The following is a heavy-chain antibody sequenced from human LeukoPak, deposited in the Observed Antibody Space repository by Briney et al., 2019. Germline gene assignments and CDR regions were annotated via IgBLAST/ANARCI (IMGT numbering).Heavy chain of an antibody. CDR3: ARGGTTLYYGDYADYYFDY. V-gene: IGHV3-21*01. CDR2: ISSSSSYI. J-gene: IGHJ4*02. CDR1: GFSFSNYN. Sequence: PGGSLRLSCAASGFSFSNYNMNWVRQAPGKGLEWVSSISSSSSYIYYADSVKGRFTISRDNAKNSLYLQMNSLRAEDTAVYYCARGGTTLYYGDYADYYFDYWGQGTLVTVSS. D-gene: IGHD4-17*01.